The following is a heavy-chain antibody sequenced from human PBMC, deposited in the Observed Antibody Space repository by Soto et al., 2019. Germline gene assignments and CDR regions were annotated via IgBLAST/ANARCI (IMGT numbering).Heavy chain of an antibody. J-gene: IGHJ4*02. Sequence: QVHLVQSGAEVKKPGSSVRVSCKTSGYTFSNYAISLVRQAPGQGLEWMGWINTGSGYTNYAHDRVTMTNDAATYTAYLEVTRLRSDDTAIYYCARDRVSTGGYDADYWGQGTLVTVSS. D-gene: IGHD5-12*01. CDR3: ARDRVSTGGYDADY. CDR2: INTGSGYT. V-gene: IGHV1-18*01. CDR1: GYTFSNYA.